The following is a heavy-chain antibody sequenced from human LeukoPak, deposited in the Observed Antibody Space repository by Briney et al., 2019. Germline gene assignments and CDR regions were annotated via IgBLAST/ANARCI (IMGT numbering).Heavy chain of an antibody. J-gene: IGHJ3*02. CDR2: IYYSGST. V-gene: IGHV4-39*01. Sequence: PSETLSLTCTVSGGSISSSSYYWGWIRQPPGKGLEWIGSIYYSGSTYYNPSLKSRVTISVDTSKNQFSLKLSPVTTADTAVYYCARHPPRGQLGAAFDIWGQGTMVTVSS. CDR3: ARHPPRGQLGAAFDI. CDR1: GGSISSSSYY. D-gene: IGHD3-16*01.